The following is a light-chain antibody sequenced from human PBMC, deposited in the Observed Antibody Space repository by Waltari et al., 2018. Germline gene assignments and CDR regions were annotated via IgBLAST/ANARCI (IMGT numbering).Light chain of an antibody. CDR2: EVS. CDR3: SSYTSSSTPVV. J-gene: IGLJ2*01. V-gene: IGLV2-14*01. CDR1: SSYVGGYNY. Sequence: QSALTQPASVSGSPGQPITISCTGTSSYVGGYNYVSWYQQHPGKAPKLMIYEVSNRPSGVSNRFSGSKSGNTASLTISGLQAEDEADYYCSSYTSSSTPVVFGGGTKLTVL.